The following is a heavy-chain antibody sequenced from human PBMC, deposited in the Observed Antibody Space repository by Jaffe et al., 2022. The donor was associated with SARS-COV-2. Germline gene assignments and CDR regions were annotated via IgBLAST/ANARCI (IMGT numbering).Heavy chain of an antibody. Sequence: QVQLVESGGGVVQPGRSLRLSCAASGFTFSSYAMHWVRQAPGKGLEWVAVISYDGSNKYYADSVKGRFTISRDNSKNTLYLQMNSLRAEDTAVYYCARDRIEEYIVVVPAAPDYWGQGTLVTVSS. CDR3: ARDRIEEYIVVVPAAPDY. J-gene: IGHJ4*02. CDR2: ISYDGSNK. CDR1: GFTFSSYA. V-gene: IGHV3-30-3*01. D-gene: IGHD2-2*01.